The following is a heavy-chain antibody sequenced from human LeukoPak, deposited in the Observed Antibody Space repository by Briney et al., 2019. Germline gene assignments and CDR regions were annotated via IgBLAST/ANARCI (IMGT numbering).Heavy chain of an antibody. CDR3: ARDGHYGSGHVDY. J-gene: IGHJ4*02. D-gene: IGHD3-10*01. Sequence: ASVKVSCKASGYTFTVFYMQWVRQAPGQGLEWMGWINPNSGGTYSAQKFQGRVTMTRDTSTSTAYMKLRSLRSDDTAVYYCARDGHYGSGHVDYWGQGTLVTVSS. V-gene: IGHV1-2*02. CDR2: INPNSGGT. CDR1: GYTFTVFY.